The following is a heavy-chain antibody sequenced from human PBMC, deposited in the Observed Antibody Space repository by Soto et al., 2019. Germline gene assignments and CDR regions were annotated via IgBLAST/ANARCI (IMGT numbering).Heavy chain of an antibody. CDR3: AGAQRSSRGVIRHDY. D-gene: IGHD3-10*01. J-gene: IGHJ4*02. Sequence: QVQLVQSGAEVKKPGSSVKVSCTASGGTFSSYTISWVRQAPGQGLEWMGRIIPILGIANYAQKFQGRVTITADKSTSTAYMELSSLRSEDTAVYYCAGAQRSSRGVIRHDYWGQGTLVTVSS. V-gene: IGHV1-69*02. CDR1: GGTFSSYT. CDR2: IIPILGIA.